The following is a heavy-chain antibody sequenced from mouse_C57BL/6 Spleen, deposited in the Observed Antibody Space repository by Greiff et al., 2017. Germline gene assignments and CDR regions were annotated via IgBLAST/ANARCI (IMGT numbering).Heavy chain of an antibody. CDR3: ARNDYNPDCYFDY. D-gene: IGHD2-4*01. CDR2: IYPEDGDT. V-gene: IGHV1-82*01. J-gene: IGHJ1*01. CDR1: GYAFSSSW. Sequence: VQLQQSGPELVQPGASVKLSCKASGYAFSSSWMNWVKQRPGKGLEWIGRIYPEDGDTNSNGKFKGKATLTVDKTSSTDFMQLSSLTSEDSAVYYCARNDYNPDCYFDYWGQGTTVTVSS.